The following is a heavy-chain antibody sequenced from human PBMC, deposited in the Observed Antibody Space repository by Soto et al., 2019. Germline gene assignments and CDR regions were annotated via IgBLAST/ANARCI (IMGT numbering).Heavy chain of an antibody. J-gene: IGHJ4*02. D-gene: IGHD4-17*01. CDR3: AKLSLTVTTHRPTNFDY. Sequence: GGSLRLSCAASGFTFSSYGMHWVRQAPGKGLEWVAVISYDGSNKYYADSVKGRFTISRDNSKNTLYLQMNSLRAEDTAVYYCAKLSLTVTTHRPTNFDYWGQGTLVTVSS. V-gene: IGHV3-30*18. CDR2: ISYDGSNK. CDR1: GFTFSSYG.